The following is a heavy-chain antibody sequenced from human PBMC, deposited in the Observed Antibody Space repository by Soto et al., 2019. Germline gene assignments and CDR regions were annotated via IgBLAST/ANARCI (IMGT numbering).Heavy chain of an antibody. J-gene: IGHJ5*02. D-gene: IGHD3-3*01. V-gene: IGHV5-51*01. CDR3: ARTRPYDFWSGYYFGWFDP. CDR1: GNTFTSYW. Sequence: XESLKLSLKGSGNTFTSYWIGLVLQMPGKGLEWMGIIYPGDSDTRYSPSFQGQVTISADKSISTAYLQWSSLKASDTAMYYCARTRPYDFWSGYYFGWFDPWGQGTLVTVSS. CDR2: IYPGDSDT.